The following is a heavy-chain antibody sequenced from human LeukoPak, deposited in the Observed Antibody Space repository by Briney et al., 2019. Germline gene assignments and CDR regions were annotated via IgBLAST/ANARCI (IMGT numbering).Heavy chain of an antibody. Sequence: GGSLRLSCAASGFTFSSYAMHWVRQAPGKGLEWVAVISYDGSNKYYADSVKGRFTISRDNSKNTLYLQMNSLRAEDTAVYYCARDSHVSSSSTYYYYYYMDVWGKGTTVTVSS. V-gene: IGHV3-30*04. CDR1: GFTFSSYA. CDR3: ARDSHVSSSSTYYYYYYMDV. J-gene: IGHJ6*03. D-gene: IGHD6-6*01. CDR2: ISYDGSNK.